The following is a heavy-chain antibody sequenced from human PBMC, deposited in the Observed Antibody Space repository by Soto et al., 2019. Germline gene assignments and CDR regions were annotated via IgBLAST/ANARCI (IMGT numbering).Heavy chain of an antibody. CDR2: ISAYNGNT. Sequence: GASVKVSCKASGYTFTSYGISWVRQAPGQGLEWIGCISAYNGNTNYAQKLQGRVTTTTDTSTSTPYMEPRSLRSDDTAVYYCARTFRRSDCCFDLCGPGTLVTVSS. CDR1: GYTFTSYG. D-gene: IGHD1-26*01. CDR3: ARTFRRSDCCFDL. V-gene: IGHV1-18*01. J-gene: IGHJ2*01.